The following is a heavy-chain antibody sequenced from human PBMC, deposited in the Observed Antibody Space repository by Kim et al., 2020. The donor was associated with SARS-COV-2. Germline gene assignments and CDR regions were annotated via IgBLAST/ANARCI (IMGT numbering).Heavy chain of an antibody. Sequence: SETLSLTCAVYGGSFSGYYWSWIRQPPGKGLEWIGEINHSGSTNYNPSLTSRVTLSVDTSKNQFSLKLSSVTAADTAVYYCARGDTMHTYYYYYYYMDV. CDR1: GGSFSGYY. D-gene: IGHD3-3*01. J-gene: IGHJ6*03. CDR2: INHSGST. V-gene: IGHV4-34*01. CDR3: ARGDTMHTYYYYYYYMDV.